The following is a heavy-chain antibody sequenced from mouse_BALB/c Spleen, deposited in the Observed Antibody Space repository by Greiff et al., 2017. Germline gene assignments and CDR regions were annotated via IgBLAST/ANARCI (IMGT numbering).Heavy chain of an antibody. CDR1: GISITTGNYR. CDR2: IYYSGTI. J-gene: IGHJ4*01. Sequence: EVKVVESGPGLVKPSQTVSLTCTVTGISITTGNYRWSWIRQFPGNKLEWIGYIYYSGTITYNPSLTSRTTITRDTSKNQFFLEMNSLTAEDTATYYCAREWGDSAMDYWGEGTPVTVSS. V-gene: IGHV3-5*02. CDR3: AREWGDSAMDY.